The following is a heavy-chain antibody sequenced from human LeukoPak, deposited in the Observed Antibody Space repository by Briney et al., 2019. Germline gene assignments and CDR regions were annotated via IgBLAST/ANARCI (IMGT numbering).Heavy chain of an antibody. D-gene: IGHD3-10*01. V-gene: IGHV3-64*01. J-gene: IGHJ6*03. Sequence: GGSLRLSCAASGFTFSSYAMHWVRQAPGKGLEYVSAISSNGGSTYYANSVKGRFTISRDNSKNTLYLQMGSLRAEDMAVYYCARDPRRMPMVYYYYYYMDVWGKGTTVTVSS. CDR3: ARDPRRMPMVYYYYYYMDV. CDR2: ISSNGGST. CDR1: GFTFSSYA.